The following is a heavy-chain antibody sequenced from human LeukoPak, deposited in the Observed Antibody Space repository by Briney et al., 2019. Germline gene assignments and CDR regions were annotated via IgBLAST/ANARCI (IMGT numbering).Heavy chain of an antibody. D-gene: IGHD6-13*01. CDR1: GFTFSSYS. CDR2: ISSSSSYI. Sequence: PGGSLRLSCAASGFTFSSYSMNWVRQAPGKGLEWVSSISSSSSYIYYADSVKGRFTISRDNAKNSLYLQMNSLRAEDTAVYYCAKDFRVGESSSVRESTWGQGTLVTVSS. V-gene: IGHV3-21*01. CDR3: AKDFRVGESSSVREST. J-gene: IGHJ4*02.